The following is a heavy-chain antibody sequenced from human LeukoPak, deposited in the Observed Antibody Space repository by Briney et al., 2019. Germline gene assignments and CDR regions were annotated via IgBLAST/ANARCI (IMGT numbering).Heavy chain of an antibody. CDR2: ISICSTYT. D-gene: IGHD3-22*01. CDR3: ARSLQGYDSSGFDY. CDR1: GFTFSSYA. Sequence: GESLRLSCAVSGFTFSSYAMSWVRKPPGTGLEWVSSISICSTYTTYADSVKGRFTISRDNAKNSLYLQMNSLRAEDTAMYYCARSLQGYDSSGFDYWGQGTLVTVSS. V-gene: IGHV3-21*01. J-gene: IGHJ4*02.